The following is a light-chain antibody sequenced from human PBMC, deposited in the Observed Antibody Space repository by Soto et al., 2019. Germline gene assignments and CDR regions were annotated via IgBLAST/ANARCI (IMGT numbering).Light chain of an antibody. V-gene: IGKV3-20*01. CDR1: QGIGDT. CDR2: GAS. CDR3: QQYDSSPRT. J-gene: IGKJ1*01. Sequence: EVVMRQSPATLSVSPGEGATLSCRASQGIGDTLAWYQQKPGQPPRLLIYGASNRATGIPDRFSGSGSGTDFTLTISRLEPEDFAVYYCQQYDSSPRTFGQGTKVDIK.